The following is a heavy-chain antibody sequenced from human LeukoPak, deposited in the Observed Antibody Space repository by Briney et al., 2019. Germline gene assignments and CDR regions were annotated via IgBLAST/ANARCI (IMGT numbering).Heavy chain of an antibody. V-gene: IGHV3-64D*06. CDR2: ISGSGDAT. J-gene: IGHJ4*02. D-gene: IGHD2-2*01. Sequence: QPGGSLRLSCSASGFTFSNYAMHWVRQAPGKGPQHVSTISGSGDATHYTDSMKGRFIISRDNSRNTLYLQTSGLRSEDTAVYYCVRSSASKYDYWGQGTLVTVSS. CDR1: GFTFSNYA. CDR3: VRSSASKYDY.